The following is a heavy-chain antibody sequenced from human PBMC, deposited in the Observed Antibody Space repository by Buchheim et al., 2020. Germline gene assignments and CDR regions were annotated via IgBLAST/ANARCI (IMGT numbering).Heavy chain of an antibody. Sequence: QVQLVESGGGVVQPGMSLRLSCAASGFTFNRYGMHWVRQAPGKGLEWVALIWDDGSNKYYADSVKGRFTISRDQSKNTVALQMNSLRAEDTAVYYCARNNGNYRLDDWGQGTL. CDR3: ARNNGNYRLDD. CDR2: IWDDGSNK. CDR1: GFTFNRYG. D-gene: IGHD1-26*01. J-gene: IGHJ4*02. V-gene: IGHV3-33*01.